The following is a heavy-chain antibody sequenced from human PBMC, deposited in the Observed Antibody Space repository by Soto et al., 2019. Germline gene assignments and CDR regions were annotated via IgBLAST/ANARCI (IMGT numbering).Heavy chain of an antibody. Sequence: ASVKVSCKAAGYTFTSYGISWVRQAPGQGLEWMGWISAYNGNTNYAQKLQGRVTMTTDTSTRTAYMELRSLRSDDTALYYCAIVAHPGDPTYYYGYCVMDVWAQGITVTVS. J-gene: IGHJ6*02. CDR2: ISAYNGNT. CDR3: AIVAHPGDPTYYYGYCVMDV. V-gene: IGHV1-18*04. CDR1: GYTFTSYG. D-gene: IGHD4-17*01.